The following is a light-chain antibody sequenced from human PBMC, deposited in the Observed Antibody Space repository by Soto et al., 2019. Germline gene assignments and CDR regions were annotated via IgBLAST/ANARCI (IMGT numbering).Light chain of an antibody. CDR1: QSVSSY. CDR2: DAS. Sequence: EIVLTQSPATLSLSPGERATLSCRASQSVSSYLAWYQQKPGQAPRLLIYDASNRATGIPARFSGSGSGTDFTLTISSLEPEDFAVYYCQQRSNWAQGTFGQGTKVDI. CDR3: QQRSNWAQGT. V-gene: IGKV3-11*01. J-gene: IGKJ1*01.